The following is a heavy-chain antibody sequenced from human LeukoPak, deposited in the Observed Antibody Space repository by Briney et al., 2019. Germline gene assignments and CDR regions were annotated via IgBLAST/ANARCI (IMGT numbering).Heavy chain of an antibody. CDR2: INPNSGGT. J-gene: IGHJ4*02. CDR1: GYSFTAYY. V-gene: IGHV1-2*02. Sequence: ASVKVSCKASGYSFTAYYMHWVRQAPGQGLEGMGWINPNSGGTNYAQKFQGRVTMTRDTSISTAYRELSRLRSDDTAVYYCARRRPPYYYGAGSDFDHWGQGTQVTVSS. CDR3: ARRRPPYYYGAGSDFDH. D-gene: IGHD3-10*01.